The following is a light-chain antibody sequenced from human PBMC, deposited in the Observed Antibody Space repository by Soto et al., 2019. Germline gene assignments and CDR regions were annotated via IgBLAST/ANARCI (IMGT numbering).Light chain of an antibody. CDR2: RVS. V-gene: IGKV2-24*01. CDR1: QSLVYSDGHTY. J-gene: IGKJ1*01. Sequence: DVVLTQTPLSSPVALGQPASISCRSSQSLVYSDGHTYLSWLQLRPGQPPRLLIYRVSNRFSGVPDRFSGGGAGTDFTLKISRVEAEDVGIYYCIQFSLCTRTFVQGTKVDLK. CDR3: IQFSLCTRT.